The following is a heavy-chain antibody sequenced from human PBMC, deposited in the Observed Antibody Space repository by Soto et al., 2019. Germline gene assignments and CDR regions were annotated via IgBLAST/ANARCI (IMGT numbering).Heavy chain of an antibody. CDR1: GGSFSGYY. J-gene: IGHJ4*02. V-gene: IGHV4-34*01. D-gene: IGHD6-13*01. Sequence: QVQLQQWGAGLLKPSETLSLTCAVYGGSFSGYYWSWIRQPPGKGLEWIGEINHSGGTNYNPSLKSRVTISVDTYKNQFALKLSSVTAADTAVYYCARPYSSSWSPFDYWGQGTLVTVSS. CDR3: ARPYSSSWSPFDY. CDR2: INHSGGT.